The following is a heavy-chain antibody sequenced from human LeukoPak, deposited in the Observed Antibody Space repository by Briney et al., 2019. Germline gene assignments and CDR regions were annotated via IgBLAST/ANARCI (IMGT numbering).Heavy chain of an antibody. CDR3: ASDRDYYDSTGYLFDY. CDR1: GFTFINYW. V-gene: IGHV3-7*01. CDR2: IKQDGSEK. Sequence: GGSLRLSCAASGFTFINYWMSWVRQAPGKGLEWVANIKQDGSEKYYVDSVKGRFTISRDNAKNSLYLQMNSLRAEDTAVYYCASDRDYYDSTGYLFDYWGQGTLVTVSS. J-gene: IGHJ4*02. D-gene: IGHD3-22*01.